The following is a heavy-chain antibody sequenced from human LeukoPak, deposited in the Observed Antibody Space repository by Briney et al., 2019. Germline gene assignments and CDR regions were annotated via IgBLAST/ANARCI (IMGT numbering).Heavy chain of an antibody. CDR2: IYYSGST. D-gene: IGHD3-16*01. CDR1: GGSISSGDYY. CDR3: ARSPAARWGEVAFDY. Sequence: PSETLSLTCTVSGGSISSGDYYRSWIRQPPGKGLEWIGYIYYSGSTYYNPSLKSRVTISVDTSKNQFSLKLSSVTAADTAVYYCARSPAARWGEVAFDYWGQGTLVTVSS. V-gene: IGHV4-30-4*01. J-gene: IGHJ4*02.